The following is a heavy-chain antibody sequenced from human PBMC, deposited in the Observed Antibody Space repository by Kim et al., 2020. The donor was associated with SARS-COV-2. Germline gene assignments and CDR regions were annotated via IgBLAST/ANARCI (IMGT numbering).Heavy chain of an antibody. CDR2: ISSSSSYI. V-gene: IGHV3-21*01. Sequence: GGSLRLSCAASGFTFRSYSMNWVRQAPGKGLEWVSSISSSSSYIYYADSVKGRFTISRDNAKNSLYLQMNSLRAEDTAVYYCARAPGGGWGGYWGQGTLVTVSS. CDR1: GFTFRSYS. CDR3: ARAPGGGWGGY. D-gene: IGHD6-19*01. J-gene: IGHJ4*02.